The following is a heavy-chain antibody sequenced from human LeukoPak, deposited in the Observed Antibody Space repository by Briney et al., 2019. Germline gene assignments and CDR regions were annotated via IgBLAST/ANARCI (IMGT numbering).Heavy chain of an antibody. CDR2: ISSSSSYI. V-gene: IGHV3-21*01. CDR3: ARAITMVRGVYYYYMDV. J-gene: IGHJ6*03. Sequence: GGSLRLSCAASGFTFSSYSMNWVRQAPGKRLEWVSSISSSSSYIYYADSVKGRFTISRDNAKNSLYLQMNSLRAEDTAVYYCARAITMVRGVYYYYMDVWGKGTTVTVSS. D-gene: IGHD3-10*01. CDR1: GFTFSSYS.